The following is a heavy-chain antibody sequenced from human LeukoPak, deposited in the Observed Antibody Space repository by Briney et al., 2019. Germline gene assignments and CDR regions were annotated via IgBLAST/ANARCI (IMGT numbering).Heavy chain of an antibody. V-gene: IGHV4-59*01. CDR1: GGSFSGYY. CDR2: IYYSGST. J-gene: IGHJ6*03. CDR3: ARESSHYDILTGYPSNDYMDV. Sequence: SETLSLTCAVYGGSFSGYYWSWIRQPPGKGLEWIGYIYYSGSTNYNPSLKSRVTISVDTSKNQFSLKLSSVTAADTAVYYCARESSHYDILTGYPSNDYMDVWGKGTTVTISS. D-gene: IGHD3-9*01.